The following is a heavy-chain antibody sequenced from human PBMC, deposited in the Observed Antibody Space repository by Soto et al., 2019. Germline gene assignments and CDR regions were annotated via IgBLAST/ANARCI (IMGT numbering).Heavy chain of an antibody. J-gene: IGHJ6*02. D-gene: IGHD7-27*01. Sequence: TSETLSLTCIVSCDSVTSGSYYWTWLRQPPGKGLEWIGYISYTGRTKYNPSLQSRVTISVDTSKNDFSLNLSSVTAADTAVYFCAREWGLLPYYVMNVWGHGTAVTVSS. CDR3: AREWGLLPYYVMNV. CDR2: ISYTGRT. CDR1: CDSVTSGSYY. V-gene: IGHV4-61*03.